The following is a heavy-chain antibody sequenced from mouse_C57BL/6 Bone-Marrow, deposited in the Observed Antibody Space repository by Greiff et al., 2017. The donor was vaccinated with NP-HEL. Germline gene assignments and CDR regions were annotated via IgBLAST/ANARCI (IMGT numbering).Heavy chain of an antibody. Sequence: QVQLQQSGAELVRPGTSVKMSCKASGYTFTNYWIGWAKQRPGHGLEWIGDIYPGGGYTNYNEKFKGKATLTADKSSSTAYMQFSSLTSEDSAIYYGARRVYYGNYCDYWGQGTTLTVSS. CDR2: IYPGGGYT. CDR3: ARRVYYGNYCDY. D-gene: IGHD2-1*01. J-gene: IGHJ2*01. V-gene: IGHV1-63*01. CDR1: GYTFTNYW.